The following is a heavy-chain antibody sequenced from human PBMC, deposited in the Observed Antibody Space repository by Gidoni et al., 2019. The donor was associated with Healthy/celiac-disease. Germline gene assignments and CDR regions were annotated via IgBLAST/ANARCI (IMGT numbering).Heavy chain of an antibody. D-gene: IGHD3-9*01. CDR2: ISGSGGST. Sequence: EVQLLESGGGLVQPGGSLRLSCAASGFTFSSYAMSWVRQAPGKGLEWVSAISGSGGSTYYADSVKGRFTISRDNSKNTLYLQMNSLRAEDTAVYYCAKVEERDYDILTGYYNYWGQGTLVTVSS. V-gene: IGHV3-23*01. CDR1: GFTFSSYA. J-gene: IGHJ4*02. CDR3: AKVEERDYDILTGYYNY.